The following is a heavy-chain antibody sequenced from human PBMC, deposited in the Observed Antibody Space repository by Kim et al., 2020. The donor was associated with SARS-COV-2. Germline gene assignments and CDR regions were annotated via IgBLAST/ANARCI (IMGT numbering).Heavy chain of an antibody. Sequence: GGSLRLSCAASGFTFSSYSMNWVRQAPGKGLEWVSSISSSSSYIYYADSVKGRFTISRDNAKNSLYLQMNSLRAEDTAVYYCARDLAIVVPAANLYYYYYGMDVWGQGTTVTVSS. J-gene: IGHJ6*02. V-gene: IGHV3-21*01. D-gene: IGHD2-2*01. CDR3: ARDLAIVVPAANLYYYYYGMDV. CDR1: GFTFSSYS. CDR2: ISSSSSYI.